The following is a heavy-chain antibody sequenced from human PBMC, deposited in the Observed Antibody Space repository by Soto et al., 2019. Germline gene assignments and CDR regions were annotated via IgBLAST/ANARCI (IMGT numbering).Heavy chain of an antibody. CDR1: GYTFTSYD. CDR2: MNPNSGNT. V-gene: IGHV1-8*01. CDR3: ARLGGPLKGHYMDV. D-gene: IGHD3-10*01. J-gene: IGHJ6*03. Sequence: ASVKVSCKASGYTFTSYDINWVRQATGQGLEWMGWMNPNSGNTGYAQKFQGRVTMTRNTSISTAYMELSSLRSEDTAVYYCARLGGPLKGHYMDVWGKGTTVTVSS.